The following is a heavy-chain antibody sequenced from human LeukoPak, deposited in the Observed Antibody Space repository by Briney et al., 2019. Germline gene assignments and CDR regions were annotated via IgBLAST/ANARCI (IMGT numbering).Heavy chain of an antibody. D-gene: IGHD6-19*01. CDR3: ARGRYSSGWSPYNWFDP. Sequence: ASVKVSCKASGYTFTSYDINWVRQATGQGLEWMGWMNPNSGNTGYAQKFQGRDTMTRNTSISTAYMELSSLRSEDTAVYYCARGRYSSGWSPYNWFDPWGQGTLVTVSS. J-gene: IGHJ5*02. V-gene: IGHV1-8*01. CDR2: MNPNSGNT. CDR1: GYTFTSYD.